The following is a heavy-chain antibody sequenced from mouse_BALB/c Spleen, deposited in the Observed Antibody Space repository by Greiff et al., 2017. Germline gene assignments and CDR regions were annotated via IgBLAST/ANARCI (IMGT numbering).Heavy chain of an antibody. Sequence: QVQLKESGAELMKPGASVKISCKATGYTFSSYWIEWVKQRPGHGLEWIGEILPGSGSTNYNEKFKGKATFTADTSSNTAYMQLSSLTSEDSAVYYCARYGYGSSYYYAMDYWGQGTSVTVSS. CDR1: GYTFSSYW. CDR3: ARYGYGSSYYYAMDY. D-gene: IGHD1-1*01. J-gene: IGHJ4*01. V-gene: IGHV1-9*01. CDR2: ILPGSGST.